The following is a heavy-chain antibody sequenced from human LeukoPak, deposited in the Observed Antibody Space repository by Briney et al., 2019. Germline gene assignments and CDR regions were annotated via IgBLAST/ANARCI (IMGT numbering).Heavy chain of an antibody. D-gene: IGHD3-22*01. CDR1: GGSISSSNW. CDR3: ARGHPNYYDSSGFLDY. Sequence: PSQTLSLTCTVSGGSISSSNWWSWVRQPPGKGLEWIGEIYHSGSTNYNPSLKSRVTISVDKSKNQFSLKLSSVTAADTAVYYCARGHPNYYDSSGFLDYWGQGTLVTVSS. CDR2: IYHSGST. J-gene: IGHJ4*02. V-gene: IGHV4-4*02.